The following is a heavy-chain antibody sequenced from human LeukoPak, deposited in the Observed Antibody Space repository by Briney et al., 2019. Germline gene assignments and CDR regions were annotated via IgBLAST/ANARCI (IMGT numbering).Heavy chain of an antibody. V-gene: IGHV1-69*13. J-gene: IGHJ5*02. CDR3: AMGLGYCSGGSCYYNWFDP. CDR2: IIPIFGTA. Sequence: SVKVSCKASGGTFSSYAISWVRQAPGQGLEWMGGIIPIFGTANYAQKFQGRVTTTADESTSTAYMELSSLRSEDTAVYYCAMGLGYCSGGSCYYNWFDPWGQGTLVTVSS. D-gene: IGHD2-15*01. CDR1: GGTFSSYA.